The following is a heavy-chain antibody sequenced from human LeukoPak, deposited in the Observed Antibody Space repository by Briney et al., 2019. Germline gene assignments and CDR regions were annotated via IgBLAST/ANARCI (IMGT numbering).Heavy chain of an antibody. Sequence: SETLSLTCAVYGGSFSGYYWSWIRQPPGKGLEWIGEINHSGSTNYNPSLKSRVTISVDTSKNQFSLKLSSVTAADTAVYYCARDIRSYDILTGYYLWHYFDYWGQGTLVTVSS. D-gene: IGHD3-9*01. CDR2: INHSGST. CDR3: ARDIRSYDILTGYYLWHYFDY. J-gene: IGHJ4*02. V-gene: IGHV4-34*01. CDR1: GGSFSGYY.